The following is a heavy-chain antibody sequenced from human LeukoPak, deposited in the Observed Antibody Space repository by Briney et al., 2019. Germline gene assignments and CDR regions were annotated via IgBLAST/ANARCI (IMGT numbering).Heavy chain of an antibody. CDR2: IYYSGST. V-gene: IGHV4-31*03. J-gene: IGHJ4*02. Sequence: PSQTLCLTCTVSGGSISSGGYYWSWIRQRPGKGLEWIGYIYYSGSTYYNPSLKSRVTISVDTSKNQYSLKLSSVTDADTAVYHCVRDRGPAGYYDSSGQTEFDYWGQGTLVTVSS. CDR3: VRDRGPAGYYDSSGQTEFDY. CDR1: GGSISSGGYY. D-gene: IGHD3-22*01.